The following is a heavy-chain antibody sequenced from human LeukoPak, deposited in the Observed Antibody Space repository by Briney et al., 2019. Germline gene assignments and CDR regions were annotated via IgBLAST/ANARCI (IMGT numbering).Heavy chain of an antibody. CDR1: GFTFSSYA. V-gene: IGHV3-23*01. CDR2: FSGSGGTT. Sequence: GGSLRLSCAAPGFTFSSYAMNWVRQAPGRGLEWVSGFSGSGGTTYYADSVKGRFTISRDNSKNTLYLQMNSLRAEDTAVYYCANGNRCTSPNCLGYYYFYMAVWGKGTTVTVSS. CDR3: ANGNRCTSPNCLGYYYFYMAV. D-gene: IGHD2-8*01. J-gene: IGHJ6*03.